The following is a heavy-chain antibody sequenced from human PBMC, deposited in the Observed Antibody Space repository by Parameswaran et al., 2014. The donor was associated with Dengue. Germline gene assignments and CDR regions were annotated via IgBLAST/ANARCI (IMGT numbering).Heavy chain of an antibody. CDR3: ARKRDYYDSSGYYYYGMDV. CDR2: IIPIFGTA. D-gene: IGHD3-22*01. Sequence: SWVRQAPGQGLEWMGGIIPIFGTANYAQKFQGRVTITADESTSTAYMELSSLRSEDTAMYYCARKRDYYDSSGYYYYGMDVWGQGTTVTVSS. V-gene: IGHV1-69*01. J-gene: IGHJ6*02.